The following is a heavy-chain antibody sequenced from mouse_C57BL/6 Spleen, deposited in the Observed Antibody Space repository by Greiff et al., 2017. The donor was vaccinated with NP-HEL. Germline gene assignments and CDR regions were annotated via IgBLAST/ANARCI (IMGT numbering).Heavy chain of an antibody. J-gene: IGHJ2*01. CDR2: ILPGSGST. CDR1: GYTFTGYW. Sequence: QVQLKESGAELMKPGASVKLSCKATGYTFTGYWIEWVKQRPGHGLEWIGEILPGSGSTNYNEKFKGKATFTADTSSNTAYMQLSSLTTEDSAIYYCARRAPYYYGSEDYFDYWGQGTTLTVSS. CDR3: ARRAPYYYGSEDYFDY. D-gene: IGHD1-1*01. V-gene: IGHV1-9*01.